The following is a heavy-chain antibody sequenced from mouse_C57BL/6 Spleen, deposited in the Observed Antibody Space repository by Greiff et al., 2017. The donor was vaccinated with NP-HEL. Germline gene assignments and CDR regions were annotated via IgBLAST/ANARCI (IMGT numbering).Heavy chain of an antibody. CDR3: ARWGTTVVDY. Sequence: VQLQQSGPELVKPGASVKISCKASGYAFSSSWMNWVKQRPGKGLEWIGRIYPGDGDTNYNGKFKGKATLTADKSSSTAYMQLSSLTSEDSAVYFCARWGTTVVDYWGQGTTLPVSS. CDR1: GYAFSSSW. J-gene: IGHJ2*01. CDR2: IYPGDGDT. D-gene: IGHD1-1*01. V-gene: IGHV1-82*01.